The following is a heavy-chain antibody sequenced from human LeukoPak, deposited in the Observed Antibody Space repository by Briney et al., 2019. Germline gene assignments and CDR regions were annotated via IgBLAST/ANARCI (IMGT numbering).Heavy chain of an antibody. CDR3: ARGGGLTAVGDY. CDR1: GYTFTSYT. V-gene: IGHV1-3*01. CDR2: INAGNGNA. D-gene: IGHD6-13*01. J-gene: IGHJ4*02. Sequence: ASVEVSCKASGYTFTSYTIHWVRQAPGQRLEWMGWINAGNGNAKYSQKFQGRVTITRDTSASTAYMELSSLRSEDTAVYYCARGGGLTAVGDYWGQGTLVTVSS.